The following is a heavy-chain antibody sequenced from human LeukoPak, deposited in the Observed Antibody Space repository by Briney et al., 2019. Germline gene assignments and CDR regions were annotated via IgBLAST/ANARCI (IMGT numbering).Heavy chain of an antibody. Sequence: SETLSLTCTVSGGSISSSSYSWGWLRQPPGKGLEWIGSIYYSGSTYYNPSLKSRVTISVDTSKNQFSLKLSSVTAADTAVYYCARQAYYYDSSGYYCMDVWGQGTTVTVSS. D-gene: IGHD3-22*01. CDR1: GGSISSSSYS. V-gene: IGHV4-39*01. CDR3: ARQAYYYDSSGYYCMDV. J-gene: IGHJ6*03. CDR2: IYYSGST.